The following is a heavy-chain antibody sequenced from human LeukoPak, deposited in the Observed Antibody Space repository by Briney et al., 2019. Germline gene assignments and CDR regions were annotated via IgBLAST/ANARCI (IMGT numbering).Heavy chain of an antibody. CDR2: ISYDGSNK. Sequence: GRSLRLSCAASGFTFSSYAMHWVRQAPGKGLEWVAVISYDGSNKYYADSVKGRFTIYRHNSKNALYLQMNSLGAEDTAVYYCAKVGKTENYYGSGRFSYYYYMDVWGKGTTVTISS. CDR3: AKVGKTENYYGSGRFSYYYYMDV. D-gene: IGHD3-10*01. J-gene: IGHJ6*03. CDR1: GFTFSSYA. V-gene: IGHV3-30*04.